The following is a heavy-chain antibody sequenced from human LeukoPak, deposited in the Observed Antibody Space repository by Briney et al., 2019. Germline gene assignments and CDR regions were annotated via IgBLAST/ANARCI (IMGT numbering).Heavy chain of an antibody. D-gene: IGHD5-18*01. CDR2: ISAYNGNT. CDR1: GYTFTSYG. CDR3: ARDLTAMDQR. Sequence: ASVKVSCKASGYTFTSYGISWVRQAPGQGLEWMGWISAYNGNTNYAQKLQGRVTMTRDMSTSTVYMELSSLRSEDTAVYYCARDLTAMDQRWGQGTLVTVSS. V-gene: IGHV1-18*01. J-gene: IGHJ4*02.